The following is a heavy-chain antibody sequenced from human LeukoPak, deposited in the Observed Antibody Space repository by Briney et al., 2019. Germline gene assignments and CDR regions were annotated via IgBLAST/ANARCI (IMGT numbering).Heavy chain of an antibody. CDR3: ARRTPFVPFDL. CDR2: IYHSGST. V-gene: IGHV4-38-2*02. D-gene: IGHD1-14*01. Sequence: SETLSLTCTVSGYSISSGYYWGWIRQPPGKGLEWIGSIYHSGSTYYNPSLKSRVTISVDTSKNQFSLKLSSVTAADTAVYYCARRTPFVPFDLWGRGTLVTVSS. J-gene: IGHJ2*01. CDR1: GYSISSGYY.